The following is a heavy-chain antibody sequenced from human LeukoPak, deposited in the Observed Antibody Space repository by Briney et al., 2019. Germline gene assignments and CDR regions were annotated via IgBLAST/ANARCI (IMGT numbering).Heavy chain of an antibody. Sequence: SETLSLTCAVYGGSFSGYYWSWIRPPPGKGLEWIGEINHSGSTNYNPSLKSRVTISVDTSKNQFSLKLSSVTAADTAVYYCARGLLRGGYCSSTSCYRYYYYGMDVWGQGTTVTVSS. CDR3: ARGLLRGGYCSSTSCYRYYYYGMDV. CDR2: INHSGST. V-gene: IGHV4-34*01. D-gene: IGHD2-2*02. J-gene: IGHJ6*02. CDR1: GGSFSGYY.